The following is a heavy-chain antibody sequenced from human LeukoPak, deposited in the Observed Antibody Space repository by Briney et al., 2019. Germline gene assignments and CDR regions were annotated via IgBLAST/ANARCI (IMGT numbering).Heavy chain of an antibody. Sequence: ASVKVSCKASGYIFTGYYMHWVRQAPGQGLEWMGWINPNSGATNYAQKFQGRVTMTRDTSISTAYMELSRLRSDDTAVYYCAREMFVVRGVENFQNWGRGTLVTVSS. V-gene: IGHV1-2*02. CDR2: INPNSGAT. D-gene: IGHD3-10*01. CDR3: AREMFVVRGVENFQN. CDR1: GYIFTGYY. J-gene: IGHJ1*01.